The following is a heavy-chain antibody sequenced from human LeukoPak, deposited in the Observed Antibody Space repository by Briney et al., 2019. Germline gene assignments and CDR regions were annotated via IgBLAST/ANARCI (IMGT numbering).Heavy chain of an antibody. CDR3: AKSIASAGTNSCYYMDV. D-gene: IGHD6-13*01. CDR2: IFHSGTT. Sequence: SETLSLTCTVSGYSISTGYYWGWIRQSPEKGLEWTGSIFHSGTTYYNPSLKSRVTLSVDTSKNQFSLRLSSVTAADTAVYFCAKSIASAGTNSCYYMDVWGKGTTVTVSS. CDR1: GYSISTGYY. J-gene: IGHJ6*03. V-gene: IGHV4-38-2*02.